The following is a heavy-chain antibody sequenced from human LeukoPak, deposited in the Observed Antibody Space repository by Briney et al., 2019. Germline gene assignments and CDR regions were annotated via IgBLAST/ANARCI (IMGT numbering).Heavy chain of an antibody. CDR2: IKQDGSEK. CDR1: GFTFSSYW. J-gene: IGHJ4*02. Sequence: GGSLRLSCAASGFTFSSYWVGWVRQAPGKGLEWVANIKQDGSEKYYVDSVKGRFTISRDNAKNSLYLQMNSLRAEDTAVYYCTRGGYNSSSMGVNDFWGQGTLATVSS. D-gene: IGHD6-13*01. V-gene: IGHV3-7*01. CDR3: TRGGYNSSSMGVNDF.